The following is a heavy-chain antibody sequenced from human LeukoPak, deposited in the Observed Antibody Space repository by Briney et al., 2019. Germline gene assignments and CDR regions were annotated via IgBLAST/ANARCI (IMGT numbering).Heavy chain of an antibody. Sequence: SETLSLTCAVYGGSLNGHYWSWIRQPPGKGLEWIGEGNESGGTKFNPSLKSRVTISVDTSKNQFSLKLSSVTAADTAVYFCARGLGYWGQGTLVTVSS. CDR3: ARGLGY. CDR2: GNESGGT. CDR1: GGSLNGHY. J-gene: IGHJ4*02. V-gene: IGHV4-34*01.